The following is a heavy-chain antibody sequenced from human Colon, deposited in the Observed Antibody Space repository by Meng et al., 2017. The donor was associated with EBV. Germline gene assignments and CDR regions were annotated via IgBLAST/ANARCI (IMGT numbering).Heavy chain of an antibody. Sequence: EEQGVEAGGGSVQPGGALRLSCAASGFTFSTYWMHWVRQVPGKGLIWVSRVKPDGTSTYYADSVRGRFTISRDNAKNTVYLQMNTLRAEDTAVYYCVRDRPSWTWGQGTLVTVSS. CDR1: GFTFSTYW. CDR3: VRDRPSWT. J-gene: IGHJ5*02. CDR2: VKPDGTST. D-gene: IGHD3-3*01. V-gene: IGHV3-74*01.